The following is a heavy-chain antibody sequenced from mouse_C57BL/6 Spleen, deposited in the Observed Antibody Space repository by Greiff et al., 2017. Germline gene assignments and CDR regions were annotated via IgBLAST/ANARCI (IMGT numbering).Heavy chain of an antibody. J-gene: IGHJ2*01. D-gene: IGHD3-2*02. CDR2: IDPSDSYT. Sequence: QVQLQQPGAELVRPGTSVKLSCKASGYTFTSYWMHWVEQRPGQGLEWIGVIDPSDSYTNYNQKFKGKATLTVDTSSSTAYMQLSSLTSEDSAVYYCARSDSSAYGDYWGQGTTLTVSS. CDR1: GYTFTSYW. V-gene: IGHV1-59*01. CDR3: ARSDSSAYGDY.